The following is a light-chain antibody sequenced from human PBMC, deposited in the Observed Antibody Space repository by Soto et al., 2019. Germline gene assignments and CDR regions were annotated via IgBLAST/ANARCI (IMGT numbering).Light chain of an antibody. V-gene: IGLV1-40*01. CDR2: GNI. CDR3: QSYDSRLSRWV. CDR1: GSNIGAGYD. Sequence: QSVLTQTSSVSGAPRQRVTISCTGSGSNIGAGYDVHWYQHLPGTAPKLLIFGNINRPSGVPDRFSGSKCDTSASLVITGLRAEDEAYYYCQSYDSRLSRWVFGGGTQLTVL. J-gene: IGLJ3*02.